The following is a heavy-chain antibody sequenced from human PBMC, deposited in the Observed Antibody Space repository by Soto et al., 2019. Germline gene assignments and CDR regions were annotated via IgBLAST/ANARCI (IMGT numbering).Heavy chain of an antibody. Sequence: PSETLSLTCTVSGGSISSGDYYWSWIRLPPGKGLEWIGYIYYSGSTYYNPSLKSRVTISVDTSKNQFSLKLSSVTAADTAVYYCARDSGYYGSGSYYKSGGMDVWGQGTTVTVSS. J-gene: IGHJ6*02. D-gene: IGHD3-10*01. V-gene: IGHV4-30-4*01. CDR1: GGSISSGDYY. CDR3: ARDSGYYGSGSYYKSGGMDV. CDR2: IYYSGST.